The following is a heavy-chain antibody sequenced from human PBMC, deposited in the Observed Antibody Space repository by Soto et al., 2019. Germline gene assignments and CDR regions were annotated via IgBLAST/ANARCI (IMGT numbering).Heavy chain of an antibody. CDR1: GFTFSSYA. Sequence: PGGSLRLSCAASGFTFSSYAMHWVRQAPGKGLEWVAVISYDGSNKYYADSVKGRFTISRDNSKNTLYLQMNSLRAEDTAVYYCARDVTSSERWDLIFDYWGQGTLVTVSS. J-gene: IGHJ4*02. V-gene: IGHV3-30-3*01. CDR2: ISYDGSNK. D-gene: IGHD1-26*01. CDR3: ARDVTSSERWDLIFDY.